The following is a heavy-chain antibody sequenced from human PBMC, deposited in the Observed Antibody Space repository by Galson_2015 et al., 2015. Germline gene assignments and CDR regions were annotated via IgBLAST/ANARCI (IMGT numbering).Heavy chain of an antibody. J-gene: IGHJ4*02. CDR3: ARERNTVSTIPGAFDY. V-gene: IGHV1-69*13. CDR1: GGTFSSFA. Sequence: SVKVSCKASGGTFSSFAVSWVRQTPGQGLEWMGGISPIFGTPYYAQKFQGRVTITADGSTSTAHMEMSSLRYEDTAVYYCARERNTVSTIPGAFDYWGQGSLVTVSS. D-gene: IGHD2-2*01. CDR2: ISPIFGTP.